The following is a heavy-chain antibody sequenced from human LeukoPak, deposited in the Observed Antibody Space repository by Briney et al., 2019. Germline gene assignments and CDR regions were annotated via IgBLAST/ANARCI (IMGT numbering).Heavy chain of an antibody. CDR2: INLDGGEK. D-gene: IGHD1/OR15-1a*01. CDR3: AREGTRGLFDS. CDR1: GFTFSSYW. Sequence: GGSLRLSCAASGFTFSSYWMSWVRQAPGKGLEWVADINLDGGEKYYVDSVKGRFTISRDNAKNSLNLHMNSLRAEDTAVYYCAREGTRGLFDSWGQGTLVTVSS. J-gene: IGHJ4*02. V-gene: IGHV3-7*01.